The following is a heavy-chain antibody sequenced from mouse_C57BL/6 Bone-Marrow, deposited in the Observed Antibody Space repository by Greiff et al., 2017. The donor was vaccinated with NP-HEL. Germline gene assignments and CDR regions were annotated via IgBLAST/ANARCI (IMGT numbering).Heavy chain of an antibody. D-gene: IGHD1-1*01. Sequence: VQRVESGAELARPGASVKLSCKASGYTFTSYGISWVKQRTGQGLEWIGEIYPRSGNTYYNEKFKGKATLTADKSSSTAYMELRSLTSEDSAVYFCAREVYYYWYFDIGGTGTTVTVTS. CDR3: AREVYYYWYFDI. V-gene: IGHV1-81*01. CDR1: GYTFTSYG. CDR2: IYPRSGNT. J-gene: IGHJ1*03.